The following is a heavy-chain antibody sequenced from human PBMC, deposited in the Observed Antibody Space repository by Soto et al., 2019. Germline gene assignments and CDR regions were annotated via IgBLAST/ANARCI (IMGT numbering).Heavy chain of an antibody. CDR3: ARSVESFYYYGMDV. J-gene: IGHJ6*02. CDR2: ISAYNGNT. V-gene: IGHV1-18*01. CDR1: GYTFTSYG. D-gene: IGHD3-16*02. Sequence: ASVKVSCKASGYTFTSYGISWVRQAPGQGLEWMGWISAYNGNTNYAQKLQGRVTMTTDTSTSTAYMELRSLRSDDTAVYYCARSVESFYYYGMDVWGQGTTVTVSS.